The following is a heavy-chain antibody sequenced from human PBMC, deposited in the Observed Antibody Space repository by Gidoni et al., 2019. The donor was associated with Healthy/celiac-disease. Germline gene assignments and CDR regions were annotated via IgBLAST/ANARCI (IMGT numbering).Heavy chain of an antibody. D-gene: IGHD6-19*01. V-gene: IGHV4-38-2*02. CDR2: IYHSGST. CDR3: ARDDNSSGWYKNKDWFDP. CDR1: GYSISSGYY. Sequence: QVQLQESGPGLVKPSETLSLTCTVSGYSISSGYYWGWIRQPPGKGLEWIGSIYHSGSTYYNPSLKSRVTISVDTSKNQFSLKLSSVTAADTAVYYCARDDNSSGWYKNKDWFDPWGQGTLVTVSS. J-gene: IGHJ5*02.